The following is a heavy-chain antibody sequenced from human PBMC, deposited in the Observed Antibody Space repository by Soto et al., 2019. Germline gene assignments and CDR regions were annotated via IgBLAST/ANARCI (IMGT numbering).Heavy chain of an antibody. CDR3: ARDYDYALDY. J-gene: IGHJ4*02. CDR1: GFTFSSHG. V-gene: IGHV3-30*03. Sequence: GGSLRLSCAASGFTFSSHGMHWVRQAPGKGLEWVAVISFDGRKKYYADSVKGRFTISRDNGKSLVFLQMNNLRAEDTAVYYCARDYDYALDYWGQGTQVTVSS. CDR2: ISFDGRKK. D-gene: IGHD2-2*01.